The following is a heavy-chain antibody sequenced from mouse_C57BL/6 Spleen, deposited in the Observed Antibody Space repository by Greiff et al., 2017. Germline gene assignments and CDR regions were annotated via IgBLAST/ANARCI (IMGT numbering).Heavy chain of an antibody. J-gene: IGHJ3*01. CDR3: ASVCVIYDGPCFAY. CDR2: IYPGDGDT. V-gene: IGHV1-80*01. CDR1: GYAFSSYW. D-gene: IGHD2-3*01. Sequence: QVHVKQSGAELVKPGASVKISCKASGYAFSSYWMNWVKQRPGKGLEWIGQIYPGDGDTNYNGKFKGKATLTADKSSSTAYMQLSSLTSEDSAVYFCASVCVIYDGPCFAYWGQGTLVTVSA.